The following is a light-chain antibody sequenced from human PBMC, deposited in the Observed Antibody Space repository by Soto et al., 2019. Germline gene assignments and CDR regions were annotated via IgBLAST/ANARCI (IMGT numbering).Light chain of an antibody. Sequence: EIVLTQSPATLSLSPGERATLSCRASQSVSSYLAWYQQKPGQAPRLLIYDASNRVTGIPAKFSGSGSGTDFTLTICSLEPEDVAVYYCQQRSNWPWTFGQGTNVEIK. V-gene: IGKV3-11*01. J-gene: IGKJ1*01. CDR3: QQRSNWPWT. CDR2: DAS. CDR1: QSVSSY.